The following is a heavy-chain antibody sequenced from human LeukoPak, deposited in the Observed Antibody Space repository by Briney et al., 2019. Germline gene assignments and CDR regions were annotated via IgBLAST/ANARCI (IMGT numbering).Heavy chain of an antibody. Sequence: PGGSLRLSCAASGFTFDDYAMHWVRQAPGEGLEWVSGISWNSGSIGYADSVKGRFTISRDNAKNSLYLQMNSLRAEDTAVYYCTKSDIFDIWGQGTMVTVSS. J-gene: IGHJ3*02. CDR3: TKSDIFDI. V-gene: IGHV3-9*01. CDR1: GFTFDDYA. D-gene: IGHD2-15*01. CDR2: ISWNSGSI.